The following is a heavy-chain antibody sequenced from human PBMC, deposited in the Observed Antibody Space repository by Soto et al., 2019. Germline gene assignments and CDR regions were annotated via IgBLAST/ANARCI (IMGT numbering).Heavy chain of an antibody. CDR3: ARLRRDFDY. V-gene: IGHV1-8*01. CDR1: GYTFTSYD. CDR2: MNPNSGNT. Sequence: QVQLVQSGAEVKKPGASVKVSCKASGYTFTSYDINWVRQATGQGLEWMGWMNPNSGNTGFAQKFQGRGTMARNTSLSTAYMELSSLRSEDTAVDYCARLRRDFDYWGQGTLDTVSS. J-gene: IGHJ4*02.